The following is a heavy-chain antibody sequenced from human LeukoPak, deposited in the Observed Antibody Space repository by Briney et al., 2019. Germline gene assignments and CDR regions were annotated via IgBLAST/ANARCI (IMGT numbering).Heavy chain of an antibody. CDR3: ARAAEAYSSGWYLDNWFDP. D-gene: IGHD6-19*01. J-gene: IGHJ5*02. Sequence: SETLSLTCTVSGGSISSGGYYWSWIRQHPGKGLEWIGYIYYSGSTYNNPSLKSRVTISVDTSKNQFSLKLSSVTAADTAVYYCARAAEAYSSGWYLDNWFDPWGQGTLVTVSS. CDR1: GGSISSGGYY. V-gene: IGHV4-31*03. CDR2: IYYSGST.